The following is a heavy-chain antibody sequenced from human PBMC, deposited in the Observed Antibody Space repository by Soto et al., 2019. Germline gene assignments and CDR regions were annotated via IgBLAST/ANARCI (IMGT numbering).Heavy chain of an antibody. CDR1: GGSISSGGYS. V-gene: IGHV4-30-2*01. Sequence: SETLSLTCAVSGGSISSGGYSWSWIRQPPGKGLEWIGYIYHSGSTYYNPSLKSRVTISVDRSKNQFSLKLSPVTAADTAVYYCARDRGVEYDSSGDWSGGAFDIWGQGTMVTVSS. CDR2: IYHSGST. D-gene: IGHD3-22*01. J-gene: IGHJ3*02. CDR3: ARDRGVEYDSSGDWSGGAFDI.